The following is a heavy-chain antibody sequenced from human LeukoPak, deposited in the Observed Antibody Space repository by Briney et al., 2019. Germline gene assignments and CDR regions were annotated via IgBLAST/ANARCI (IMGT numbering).Heavy chain of an antibody. CDR2: IYHTGST. CDR1: GYSITSGYH. J-gene: IGHJ4*02. Sequence: SETLSLTCGVSGYSITSGYHWGWIRQPPGKGLEWIGNIYHTGSTYYNPSLKSRVTISVDTSKNQFSLQLSSVTAADTAVYYCVRRGLSYYYDSSGYHIDYWGQGTLVTVSS. V-gene: IGHV4-38-2*01. D-gene: IGHD3-22*01. CDR3: VRRGLSYYYDSSGYHIDY.